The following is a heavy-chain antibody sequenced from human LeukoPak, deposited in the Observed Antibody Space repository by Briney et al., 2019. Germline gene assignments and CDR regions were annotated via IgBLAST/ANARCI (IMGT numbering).Heavy chain of an antibody. D-gene: IGHD3-9*01. CDR3: PAEDGIRDFDWSVNWFDP. J-gene: IGHJ5*02. V-gene: IGHV3-23*01. CDR1: GFTFSSYA. Sequence: GGSLRLSCAATGFTFSSYAMSMVRQAPGKWLEWVSAISGSGGSTYYADSVKGRFTISRDNSKNMLYLQMNSLRAEDTALFFFPAEDGIRDFDWSVNWFDPWGQGTLVTVSS. CDR2: ISGSGGST.